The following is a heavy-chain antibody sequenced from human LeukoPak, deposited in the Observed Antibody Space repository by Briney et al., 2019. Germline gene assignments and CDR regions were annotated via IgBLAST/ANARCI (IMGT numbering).Heavy chain of an antibody. CDR2: IYHSGST. D-gene: IGHD6-13*01. CDR1: GYSISSGYY. Sequence: PSETLSLTCTVSGYSISSGYYWGWIRQPPGKGLEWIGSIYHSGSTYYNPSLKSRVTISVDTSKNQFSLKLSSVTAADTAVYYCASDSSSWYGIAFDIWGQGTMVTVSS. CDR3: ASDSSSWYGIAFDI. V-gene: IGHV4-38-2*02. J-gene: IGHJ3*02.